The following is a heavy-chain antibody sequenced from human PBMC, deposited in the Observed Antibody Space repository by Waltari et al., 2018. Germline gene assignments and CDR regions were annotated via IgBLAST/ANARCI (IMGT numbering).Heavy chain of an antibody. CDR2: ISYDGSNK. J-gene: IGHJ3*02. V-gene: IGHV3-30-3*01. CDR1: GFTFSSYA. D-gene: IGHD1-26*01. Sequence: QVQLVESGGGVVQPGRSLRLSCAASGFTFSSYAMHWVRQAPGKGLEWVAVISYDGSNKYYADSVKGRFTISRDNSKNTLYLQMNSLRAEDTAVYYCARPGSGSYGMHAFDIWGQGTMVTVSS. CDR3: ARPGSGSYGMHAFDI.